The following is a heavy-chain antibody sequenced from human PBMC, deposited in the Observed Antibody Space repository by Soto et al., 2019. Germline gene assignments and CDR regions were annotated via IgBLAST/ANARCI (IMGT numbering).Heavy chain of an antibody. J-gene: IGHJ4*02. D-gene: IGHD6-19*01. CDR3: ARGVAAHDY. Sequence: QVQLQESGPGLVKPSQTLSLTCTVSGGSISSGGYYWSWIRQHPGKGLEWIGYIYYSGSTSYNPSRXXRXTXXVDTSKNQFSLKLSSVTAADTAVYYCARGVAAHDYWGQGTLVTVSS. V-gene: IGHV4-31*03. CDR2: IYYSGST. CDR1: GGSISSGGYY.